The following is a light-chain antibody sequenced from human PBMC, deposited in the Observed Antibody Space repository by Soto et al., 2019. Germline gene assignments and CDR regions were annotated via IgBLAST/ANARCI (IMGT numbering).Light chain of an antibody. CDR2: GAS. CDR1: QSISSSY. V-gene: IGKV3-20*01. Sequence: EIVLTQSPGTLSLSPGERTTLSCRASQSISSSYLAWYQQKPGQAPRLLVYGASSRATGIPDRFSGSGSGTDFTLTISRLEPEDVALYYCQQYSSTFWTLGQGTKGESK. J-gene: IGKJ1*01. CDR3: QQYSSTFWT.